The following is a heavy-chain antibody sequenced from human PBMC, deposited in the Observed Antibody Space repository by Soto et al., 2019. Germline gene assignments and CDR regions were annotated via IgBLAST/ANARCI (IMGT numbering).Heavy chain of an antibody. CDR3: ARSSYYYDSSGYFFSWFDP. Sequence: SETLSLTYAVSGGSISSGGYSWSWIRQPPGKGLEWIGYIYYTGSTKYSPSLQSRVTMSVDTSKNQFSLRLSSVTAADTAVYFCARSSYYYDSSGYFFSWFDPWGQGTLVTVS. V-gene: IGHV4-61*08. CDR2: IYYTGST. D-gene: IGHD3-22*01. CDR1: GGSISSGGYS. J-gene: IGHJ5*02.